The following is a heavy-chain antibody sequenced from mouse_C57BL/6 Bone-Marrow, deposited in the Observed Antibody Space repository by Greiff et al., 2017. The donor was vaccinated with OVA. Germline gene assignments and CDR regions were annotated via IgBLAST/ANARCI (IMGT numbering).Heavy chain of an antibody. J-gene: IGHJ3*01. CDR1: GFPFSSYA. D-gene: IGHD2-1*01. V-gene: IGHV5-4*01. Sequence: EVQLVESGGGLVKPGGSLKLSCAASGFPFSSYAMSWVRQTPEKRLAWVATIRDGGSYTYYPDNVKGRFTISRDNAKNNLYLQMSHLKSEDTAMYYCATVYYGNFFAYWGQGTLVTVSA. CDR2: IRDGGSYT. CDR3: ATVYYGNFFAY.